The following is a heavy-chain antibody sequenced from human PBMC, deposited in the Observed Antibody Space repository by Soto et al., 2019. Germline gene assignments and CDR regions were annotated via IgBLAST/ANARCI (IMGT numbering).Heavy chain of an antibody. CDR2: ISSSSNTI. V-gene: IGHV3-48*01. J-gene: IGHJ4*02. Sequence: GGSLRLSCAASGFTFSSYSMNWVRQAPGKGLQWISYISSSSNTIYYADSVKGRFTISRDNSKKTLYLQMNGLRTEDTAMYYCAKDVSQWLVFGFDYWAPGTLVTVSS. CDR1: GFTFSSYS. D-gene: IGHD6-19*01. CDR3: AKDVSQWLVFGFDY.